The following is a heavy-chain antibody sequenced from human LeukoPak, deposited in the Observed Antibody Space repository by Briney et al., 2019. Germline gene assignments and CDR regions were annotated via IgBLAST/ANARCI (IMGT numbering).Heavy chain of an antibody. D-gene: IGHD1-1*01. J-gene: IGHJ5*02. CDR1: GGSISSGDYY. CDR3: ARERGTTTPNWFDP. Sequence: PSQTLSLTCTVSGGSISSGDYYWSWIRQPPGKGLEWIGYIYYSGSTYYNPTLKSRVNILLDTSKNQFSLKLSSVTAADTAVYYCARERGTTTPNWFDPWGQGTLVTVSS. V-gene: IGHV4-30-4*08. CDR2: IYYSGST.